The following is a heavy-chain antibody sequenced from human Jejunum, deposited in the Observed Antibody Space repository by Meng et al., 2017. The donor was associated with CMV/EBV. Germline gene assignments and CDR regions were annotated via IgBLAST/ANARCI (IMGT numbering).Heavy chain of an antibody. Sequence: YSMSWVRQAPGQGPEWVSTMSGSGDRTSYADSVKGRFTISRDNSQNTLYLHMSSLRAEDTAVYFCAKGGTLNVVVPDASWAIGYWGQGTLVTVSS. J-gene: IGHJ4*02. CDR2: MSGSGDRT. CDR3: AKGGTLNVVVPDASWAIGY. D-gene: IGHD2-2*01. CDR1: YS. V-gene: IGHV3-23*01.